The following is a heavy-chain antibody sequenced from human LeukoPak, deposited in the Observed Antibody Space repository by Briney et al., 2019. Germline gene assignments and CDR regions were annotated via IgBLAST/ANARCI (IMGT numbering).Heavy chain of an antibody. V-gene: IGHV4-39*01. CDR3: ARGGITGTTIDY. CDR2: IYYSGST. J-gene: IGHJ4*02. Sequence: SETLSLTCTVSGGSISSSYYWGWIRQPPGKGLEWIGSIYYSGSTYYNPSLKSRVTISVDTSKNQFSLKLSSVTAADTAVYYCARGGITGTTIDYWGQGTLVTVSS. D-gene: IGHD1-7*01. CDR1: GGSISSSYY.